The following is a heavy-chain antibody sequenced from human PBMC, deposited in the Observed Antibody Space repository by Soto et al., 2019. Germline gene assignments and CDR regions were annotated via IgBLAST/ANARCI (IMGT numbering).Heavy chain of an antibody. J-gene: IGHJ6*02. Sequence: SETLSLTCTVSGGSIRGYYWSWIRQPPGKGLEWIGYIYYSGSTNYNPSLKSRVTMSVDTSKNQFSLNLNSVTAADTAVYFCAREGGVSTPIGMDVWGQGTTVTVSS. CDR2: IYYSGST. D-gene: IGHD5-12*01. V-gene: IGHV4-59*01. CDR3: AREGGVSTPIGMDV. CDR1: GGSIRGYY.